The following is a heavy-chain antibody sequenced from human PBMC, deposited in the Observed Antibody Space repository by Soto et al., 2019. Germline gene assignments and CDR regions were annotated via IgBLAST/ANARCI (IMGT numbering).Heavy chain of an antibody. V-gene: IGHV1-24*01. D-gene: IGHD1-26*01. CDR3: ASQPNRQYSGSYRYGMDV. J-gene: IGHJ6*02. CDR1: GYTLTELS. Sequence: ASVKVSCKVSGYTLTELSMHWVRQAPGKGLEWMGGFDPEDGETIYAQKFQGRVTMTEDTSTDTAYMELSSLRSEDTAVYYCASQPNRQYSGSYRYGMDVWGQGTTVTVSS. CDR2: FDPEDGET.